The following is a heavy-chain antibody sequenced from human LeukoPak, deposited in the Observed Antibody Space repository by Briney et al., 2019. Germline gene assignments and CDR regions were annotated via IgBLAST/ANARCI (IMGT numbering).Heavy chain of an antibody. J-gene: IGHJ4*02. D-gene: IGHD3-22*01. V-gene: IGHV4-39*07. CDR2: INHSGST. Sequence: SDTLSLICTVPGGSISSSIYYWGWLRQPPAISLDSIGEINHSGSTNYNPSLKSRVTISVDTSKNQFSLKLSSVTAADTAVYYCARWTYYYDSSGYFYWGQGTLVTVSS. CDR3: ARWTYYYDSSGYFY. CDR1: GGSISSSIYY.